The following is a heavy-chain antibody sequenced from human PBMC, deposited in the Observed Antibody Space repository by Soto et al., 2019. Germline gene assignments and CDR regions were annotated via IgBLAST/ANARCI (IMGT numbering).Heavy chain of an antibody. CDR2: FLPVFTTA. Sequence: QVQLVQSGAEVKKPGSSVKVSCKASGGSFNTYGISWVRQAPGQGLEWMGGFLPVFTTAKYAHKFQGRVSITAGESTSPAYMELRSLRSEATAAYFRARDGVDVSRTTVRHGALDIWGQGTVVTVSS. CDR1: GGSFNTYG. J-gene: IGHJ3*02. D-gene: IGHD4-17*01. V-gene: IGHV1-69*01. CDR3: ARDGVDVSRTTVRHGALDI.